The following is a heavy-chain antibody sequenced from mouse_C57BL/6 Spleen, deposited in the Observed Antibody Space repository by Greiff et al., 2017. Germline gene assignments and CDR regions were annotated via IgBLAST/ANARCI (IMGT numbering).Heavy chain of an antibody. D-gene: IGHD1-1*01. CDR1: GFTFSNYW. CDR2: IRLKSDNYAT. CDR3: TGGGYYYGSSYGEDY. V-gene: IGHV6-3*01. J-gene: IGHJ2*01. Sequence: EVQLKESGGGLVQPGGSMKLSCVASGFTFSNYWMNWVRQSPEKGLEWVAQIRLKSDNYATHYAESVKGRFTISRDDSKSSVYLQMNNLRAEDTGIYYCTGGGYYYGSSYGEDYWGQGTTLTVSS.